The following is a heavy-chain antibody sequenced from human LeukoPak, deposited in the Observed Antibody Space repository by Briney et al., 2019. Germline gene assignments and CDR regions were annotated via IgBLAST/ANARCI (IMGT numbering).Heavy chain of an antibody. CDR3: ARDAAYSSGWRTDACDI. J-gene: IGHJ3*02. V-gene: IGHV1-18*01. D-gene: IGHD6-19*01. Sequence: ASVKVSCKASGYTFTSYGISWVRQAPGQGLEWMGWITAYNGNTNYAQKLQGRVTMTTDTSTSTPYMDLRSLRSDDTAVYYRARDAAYSSGWRTDACDIWGQGTMVTVSS. CDR1: GYTFTSYG. CDR2: ITAYNGNT.